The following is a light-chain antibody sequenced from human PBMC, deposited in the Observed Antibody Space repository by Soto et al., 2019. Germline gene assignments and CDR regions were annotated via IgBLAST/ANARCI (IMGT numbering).Light chain of an antibody. CDR3: QQYATSPPP. CDR2: GTS. V-gene: IGKV3-20*01. CDR1: QSVDSY. Sequence: EIVLTQSPDTLSLSPGERATVSCRASQSVDSYLAWYQHKPGQAPRLLIYGTSSRAIVIPGRFSGSGSGTDFTLTISRVEPEDFAVYYCQQYATSPPPFGQGARLDNK. J-gene: IGKJ5*01.